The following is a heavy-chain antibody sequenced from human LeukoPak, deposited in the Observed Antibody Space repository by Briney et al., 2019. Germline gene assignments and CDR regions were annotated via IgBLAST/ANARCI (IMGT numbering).Heavy chain of an antibody. V-gene: IGHV4-34*01. D-gene: IGHD4-11*01. Sequence: SETLSLTCAVYGGSFSGFHWSWLRQPPGKGLKWIGDINHSGSTNYNPSLKSRVTISVDTSKNQFSLNLTSVTAADTAVYYCARVVYSHYWPEGMDVWGQGTTVTVSS. CDR2: INHSGST. CDR3: ARVVYSHYWPEGMDV. CDR1: GGSFSGFH. J-gene: IGHJ6*02.